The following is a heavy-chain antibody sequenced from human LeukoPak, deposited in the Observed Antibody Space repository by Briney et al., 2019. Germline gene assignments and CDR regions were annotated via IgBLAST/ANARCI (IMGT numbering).Heavy chain of an antibody. Sequence: SETLSLTCIVSGGFISSYYWSWMRQPPGKGLEWIGYIYYSGSTNYNPSLKSRVTISVDTSKNQFSLKLSSVTAADTAVSYCAREITMVRGVILGFDPWGQGTLVTVSS. V-gene: IGHV4-59*01. CDR3: AREITMVRGVILGFDP. CDR2: IYYSGST. CDR1: GGFISSYY. D-gene: IGHD3-10*01. J-gene: IGHJ5*02.